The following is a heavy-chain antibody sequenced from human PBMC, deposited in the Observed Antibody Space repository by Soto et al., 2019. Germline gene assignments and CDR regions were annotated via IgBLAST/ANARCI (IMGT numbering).Heavy chain of an antibody. CDR1: GGSISSYY. CDR3: ARITMIVGDAFDI. V-gene: IGHV4-59*12. CDR2: IYYTGST. Sequence: SETLSLTCTVSGGSISSYYWSWIRQPPGKGLEWIGYIYYTGSTNYNPSLKSRVTISIDRSKNQFSLKLSSVTAADTAVYYCARITMIVGDAFDIWGQGTMVTVSS. J-gene: IGHJ3*02. D-gene: IGHD3-22*01.